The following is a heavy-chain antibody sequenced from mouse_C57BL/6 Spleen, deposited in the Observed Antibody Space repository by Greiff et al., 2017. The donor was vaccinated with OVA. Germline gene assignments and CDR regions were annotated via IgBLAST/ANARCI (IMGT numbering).Heavy chain of an antibody. CDR2: IYPSDSET. CDR1: GYTFTSYW. J-gene: IGHJ3*01. CDR3: AVAYDSDPCFAY. V-gene: IGHV1-61*01. Sequence: QVQLQQPGAELVRPGSSVKLSCKASGYTFTSYWMDWVKQRPGQGLEWIGNIYPSDSETHYNQKFKDKATLTVDKSSSTAYMQLSSLTSEDSAVYYFAVAYDSDPCFAYWGQGTLVTVSA. D-gene: IGHD2-13*01.